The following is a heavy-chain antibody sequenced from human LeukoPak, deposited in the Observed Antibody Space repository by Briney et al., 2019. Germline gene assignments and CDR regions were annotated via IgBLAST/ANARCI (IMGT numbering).Heavy chain of an antibody. Sequence: PGGSLRLSCAASGFTFDDYAMHWVRQAPGKGLEWVSLISGDGGSTYYADSVKGRFTISRDNSKNSLYLQMNSLRTEDTALYYCANLGTSDLTANDYWGQGTLVTVSS. CDR3: ANLGTSDLTANDY. J-gene: IGHJ4*02. D-gene: IGHD7-27*01. V-gene: IGHV3-43*02. CDR1: GFTFDDYA. CDR2: ISGDGGST.